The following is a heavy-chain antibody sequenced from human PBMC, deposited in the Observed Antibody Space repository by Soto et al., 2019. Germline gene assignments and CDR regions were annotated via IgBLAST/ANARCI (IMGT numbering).Heavy chain of an antibody. J-gene: IGHJ5*02. V-gene: IGHV4-31*03. CDR3: ARSVDP. CDR2: ILYSGTP. CDR1: GGSISSGGYY. Sequence: QVQLQESGPGLVKPSQTLSLTCTVSGGSISSGGYYWSWIRQHPGKGLECIGYILYSGTPYYNPALKSRVTISVDMSKNQFSLKLSSVTAADTAVHYCARSVDPWGQGTLVTVSS.